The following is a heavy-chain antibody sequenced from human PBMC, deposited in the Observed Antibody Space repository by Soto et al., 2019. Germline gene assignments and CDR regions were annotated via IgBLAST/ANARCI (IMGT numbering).Heavy chain of an antibody. J-gene: IGHJ5*02. D-gene: IGHD6-13*01. CDR2: IWYDGSNK. Sequence: SIRHSCAVSEFNFISYGMHWVRQAPGKGLEWVAVIWYDGSNKYYADSVKGRFTISRDNSKNTLYLQMNSLRAEDTAVYYCARDGSSSWTPMGPRGLFDPWGQGTLVTVSS. CDR1: EFNFISYG. CDR3: ARDGSSSWTPMGPRGLFDP. V-gene: IGHV3-33*01.